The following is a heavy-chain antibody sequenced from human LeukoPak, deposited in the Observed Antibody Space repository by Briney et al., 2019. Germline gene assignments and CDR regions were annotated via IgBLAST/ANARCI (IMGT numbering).Heavy chain of an antibody. CDR3: AKTMSRGLRLGELSFDY. J-gene: IGHJ4*02. CDR1: ALTFSSYA. V-gene: IGHV3-23*01. D-gene: IGHD3-16*02. Sequence: GGSLRLSCAASALTFSSYAMSWDRQAPGKGMEWVSAISGSGGNTFYADTVKGRFTISRDNSKNTLYLQMNSLRAEDTAVYYCAKTMSRGLRLGELSFDYWGQGTLVTVSS. CDR2: ISGSGGNT.